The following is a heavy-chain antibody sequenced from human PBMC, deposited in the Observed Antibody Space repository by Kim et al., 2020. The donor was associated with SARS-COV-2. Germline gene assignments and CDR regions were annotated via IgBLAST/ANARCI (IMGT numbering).Heavy chain of an antibody. J-gene: IGHJ4*02. CDR3: ANDEIPSGTAGNY. V-gene: IGHV3-23*01. D-gene: IGHD1-1*01. Sequence: GGSLRLSCTASGFTFSNYAMSWVRQAPGKGLEWVSGISGSGDNTYYADSVRGRFTISRDNSKNTLHLQINSLRAEDTAVYFCANDEIPSGTAGNYWGQGTLVTVSS. CDR1: GFTFSNYA. CDR2: ISGSGDNT.